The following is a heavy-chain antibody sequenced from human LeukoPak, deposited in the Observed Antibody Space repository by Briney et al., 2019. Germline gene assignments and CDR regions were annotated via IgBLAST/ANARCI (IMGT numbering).Heavy chain of an antibody. V-gene: IGHV4-31*03. CDR2: IHSSGST. Sequence: SETLSLTCSVSGGSINNPNYYWTWIRQRPGKGLKWIEYIHSSGSTFYSPSLKSRLTISLDTSKNQFSLKLSSVTAADTAVYYCARDSAYCSGGRCPKWFDPWGQGALVTVSS. D-gene: IGHD2-15*01. CDR3: ARDSAYCSGGRCPKWFDP. CDR1: GGSINNPNYY. J-gene: IGHJ5*02.